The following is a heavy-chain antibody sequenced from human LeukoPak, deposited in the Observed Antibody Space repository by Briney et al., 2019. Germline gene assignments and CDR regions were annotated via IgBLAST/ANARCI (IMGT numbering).Heavy chain of an antibody. CDR1: GGSICSYY. V-gene: IGHV4-59*01. J-gene: IGHJ4*02. CDR3: ATYDSLFDY. D-gene: IGHD3-22*01. CDR2: IYYTGST. Sequence: SETLSLTCTVSGGSICSYYWSWIRQSPGKGLEWIGYIYYTGSTNYNPSLKSRVAISVDTSKNQFSLKLTSVTAADTAVYYCATYDSLFDYWGQGILVTVSS.